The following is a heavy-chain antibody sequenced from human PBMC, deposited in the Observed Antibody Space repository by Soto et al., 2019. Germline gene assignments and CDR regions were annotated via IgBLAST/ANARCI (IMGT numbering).Heavy chain of an antibody. J-gene: IGHJ4*02. V-gene: IGHV4-34*01. Sequence: PSVPMSVTCRVDGGYFSGYYLSWIRQPPGKGLEWIGEINHSGSTNYNPSLKSRVTISVDTSKNQFSLKLSSVTAADTAVYYCARVTAARPGSYWGQGTLVTVSS. D-gene: IGHD6-6*01. CDR3: ARVTAARPGSY. CDR2: INHSGST. CDR1: GGYFSGYY.